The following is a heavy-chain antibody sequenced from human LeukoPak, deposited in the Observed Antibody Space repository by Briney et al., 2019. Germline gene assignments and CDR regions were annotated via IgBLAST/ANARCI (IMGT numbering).Heavy chain of an antibody. V-gene: IGHV3-43*02. J-gene: IGHJ4*02. Sequence: GGTLRLSCAASGFTFSSYGMSWVRQAPGKGLEWVSAISGSGGSTYYADSVKGRFTISRDNSKNSLYLQMNSLRTEDTALYYCAKDSMVRGALDYWGQGTLVTVSS. CDR1: GFTFSSYG. D-gene: IGHD3-10*01. CDR3: AKDSMVRGALDY. CDR2: ISGSGGST.